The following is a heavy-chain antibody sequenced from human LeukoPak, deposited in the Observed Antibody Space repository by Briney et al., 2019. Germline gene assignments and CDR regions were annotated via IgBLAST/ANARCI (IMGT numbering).Heavy chain of an antibody. CDR2: IYPGDSDT. V-gene: IGHV5-51*01. CDR3: ARPSYYYGSGRDGMDV. Sequence: GESLKISCQGSGYSFTSYWIGWVRQMPGKGLEWMGIIYPGDSDTRYSPSFQGQVTISADKSISTAYLQWSSLKASDTAMYYCARPSYYYGSGRDGMDVWGQGTTVTVSS. CDR1: GYSFTSYW. D-gene: IGHD3-10*01. J-gene: IGHJ6*02.